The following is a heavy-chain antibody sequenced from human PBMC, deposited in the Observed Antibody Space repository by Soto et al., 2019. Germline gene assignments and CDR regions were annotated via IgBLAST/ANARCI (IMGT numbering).Heavy chain of an antibody. Sequence: SDTHTHKRSLPGASQVIHFWSWILLASGKGPAMVDYIYHNVSTHYNPPNKSLVTISMDTAENQLSIQLSSVTAADTAVYHCAILRCAVVSALVMWGQGSMVTVSS. CDR3: AILRCAVVSALVM. V-gene: IGHV4-59*03. CDR1: GASQVIHF. CDR2: IYHNVST. D-gene: IGHD2-15*01. J-gene: IGHJ3*02.